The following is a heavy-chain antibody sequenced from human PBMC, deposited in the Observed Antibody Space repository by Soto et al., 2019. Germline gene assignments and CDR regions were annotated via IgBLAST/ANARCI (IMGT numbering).Heavy chain of an antibody. CDR1: GYTFATCG. D-gene: IGHD2-2*01. J-gene: IGHJ5*02. CDR2: IRGYSGKT. CDR3: ARLRYQELESWFDP. Sequence: QVQLVQSGAEVKKPGASVKVSCKASGYTFATCGITWVRQAPGQWLEWMGWIRGYSGKTNYAQNFQGRVTMTTDTSTSTAYMELRSLTSDDTAIYYCARLRYQELESWFDPWGQGTLVTVSS. V-gene: IGHV1-18*04.